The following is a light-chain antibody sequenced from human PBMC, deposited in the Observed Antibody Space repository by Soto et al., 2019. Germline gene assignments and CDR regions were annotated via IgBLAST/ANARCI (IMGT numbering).Light chain of an antibody. CDR2: EVS. CDR1: SSDVGGYNY. Sequence: QSALTQPASVSGSPGQSVTISCTGTSSDVGGYNYVSWYQQHPGKAPKLMIYEVSNRPSGVSNRFFGSKSGNTASLTVSGIQAEDEADYYCISYTSSSTWVFGGGTNVTVL. V-gene: IGLV2-14*01. J-gene: IGLJ3*02. CDR3: ISYTSSSTWV.